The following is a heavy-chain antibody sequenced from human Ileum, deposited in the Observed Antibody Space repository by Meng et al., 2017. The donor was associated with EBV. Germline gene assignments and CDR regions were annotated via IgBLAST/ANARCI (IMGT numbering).Heavy chain of an antibody. V-gene: IGHV3-30*18. CDR3: TNLSF. J-gene: IGHJ4*02. D-gene: IGHD2/OR15-2a*01. Sequence: VESGGGVVRPGSALRGSCEASGFRFDTFDMPWARQASGKGLEWVAVISYDENIKFYADSVKGRFTISRDNSKNTLYLQLNSLRPDDTAFYYCTNLSFWGQGTLVTVSS. CDR2: ISYDENIK. CDR1: GFRFDTFD.